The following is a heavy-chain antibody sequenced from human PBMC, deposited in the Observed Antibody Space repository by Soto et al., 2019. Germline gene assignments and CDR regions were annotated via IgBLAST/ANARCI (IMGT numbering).Heavy chain of an antibody. J-gene: IGHJ3*02. V-gene: IGHV3-30*18. Sequence: QMQLVESGGGVVQPGRSLRLSCAAAGFTFSNYGMHWVRQAPGKGLEWVAVISYDGSSPAYADSVKGRFTISRDNSKNTLYVQMSRLRSEETAVYYCEKEDIGGTRGGFDMWGKGTMVNVSS. D-gene: IGHD1-1*01. CDR1: GFTFSNYG. CDR3: EKEDIGGTRGGFDM. CDR2: ISYDGSSP.